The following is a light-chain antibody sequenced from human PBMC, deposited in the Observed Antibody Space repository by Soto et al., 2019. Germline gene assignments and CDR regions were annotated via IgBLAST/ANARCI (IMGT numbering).Light chain of an antibody. CDR1: QSVSSSY. J-gene: IGKJ1*01. CDR3: QQYGSSPPWT. Sequence: VLTQSPGTLSLSPGERATLSCRASQSVSSSYLAWYQQKPGQAPRLLIFGASSRATGIPDRFSGSGSGTDFTLTISRLEPEDFAVYYCQQYGSSPPWTFGQGTKVEIK. CDR2: GAS. V-gene: IGKV3-20*01.